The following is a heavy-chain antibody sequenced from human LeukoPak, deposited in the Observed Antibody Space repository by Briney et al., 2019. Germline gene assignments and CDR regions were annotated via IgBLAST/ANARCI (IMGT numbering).Heavy chain of an antibody. CDR2: ISGSGGST. CDR3: AKSLYCSSTSCYDFDY. V-gene: IGHV3-23*01. J-gene: IGHJ4*02. Sequence: GGSLRLSCAASGFTFSSYAMHWVRQAPGKGLEWVSAISGSGGSTYYADSVKGRFTISRDNSKNTLYLQMNSLRAGDTAVYYCAKSLYCSSTSCYDFDYWGQGTLVTVSS. D-gene: IGHD2-2*01. CDR1: GFTFSSYA.